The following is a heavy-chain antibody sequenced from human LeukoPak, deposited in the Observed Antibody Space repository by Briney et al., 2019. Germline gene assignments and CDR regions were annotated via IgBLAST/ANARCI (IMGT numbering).Heavy chain of an antibody. J-gene: IGHJ4*02. V-gene: IGHV3-20*04. CDR3: AKFMVQYGSDSLFDY. CDR2: INWNGGST. D-gene: IGHD3-10*01. Sequence: GGSLRLSCAASGFTFDDYGMSWVRQAPGKGLEWVSGINWNGGSTGYADSVKGRFTISRDNAKNSLYLQMNSLRDEDTAVYYCAKFMVQYGSDSLFDYWGQGTLVTVSS. CDR1: GFTFDDYG.